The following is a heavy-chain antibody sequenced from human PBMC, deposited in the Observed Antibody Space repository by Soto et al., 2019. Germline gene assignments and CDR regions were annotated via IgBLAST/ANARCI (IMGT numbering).Heavy chain of an antibody. CDR2: IYYSGST. D-gene: IGHD6-13*01. Sequence: SETLSLTCTVSGGSISSSSYYWGWIRQPPGKGLEWIGSIYYSGSTYYNPSLKSRVTISVDTSKNQFSLKLSSVTAADTAVYYCARHVTVGYSSSWYENWFDPWGQGTLVTV. V-gene: IGHV4-39*01. J-gene: IGHJ5*02. CDR3: ARHVTVGYSSSWYENWFDP. CDR1: GGSISSSSYY.